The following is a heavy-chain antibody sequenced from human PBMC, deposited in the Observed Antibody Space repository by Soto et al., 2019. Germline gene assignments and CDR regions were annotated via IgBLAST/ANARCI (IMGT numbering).Heavy chain of an antibody. V-gene: IGHV3-13*01. D-gene: IGHD3-10*02. CDR2: LGGAGAR. Sequence: GGSLRLSCAAFGFTYRSYDMHWVRHVPGKGLEWVSSLGGAGAREYAGSVRGRFTISRDNAKNSLYLQMDSLRVGDTAVYYCTRAMFGVGMDLWGQGTPVTVSS. CDR1: GFTYRSYD. CDR3: TRAMFGVGMDL. J-gene: IGHJ6*02.